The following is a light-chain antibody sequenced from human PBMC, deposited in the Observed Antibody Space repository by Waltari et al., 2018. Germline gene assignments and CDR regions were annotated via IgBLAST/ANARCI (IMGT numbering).Light chain of an antibody. CDR2: WAS. CDR3: QQYYSTLWT. CDR1: QSVLYSSNNKNY. Sequence: DIVMTQSPDSLAGSLGERATINCKSSQSVLYSSNNKNYLAWYQQKPGQPPKLLIYWASTRESGVPDRLSGSGSGSDFTLPISSLQSEDVAVYYCQQYYSTLWTFGHGTKLEIK. V-gene: IGKV4-1*01. J-gene: IGKJ2*01.